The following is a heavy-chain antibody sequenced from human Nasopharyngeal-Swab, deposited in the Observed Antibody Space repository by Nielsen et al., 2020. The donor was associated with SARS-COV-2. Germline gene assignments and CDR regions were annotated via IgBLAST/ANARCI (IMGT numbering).Heavy chain of an antibody. V-gene: IGHV4-61*02. CDR3: ATADSSRGVIPAVMVARQYYYYMDV. D-gene: IGHD2-2*01. CDR2: IYTSGSP. CDR1: GGSISSGSYY. J-gene: IGHJ6*03. Sequence: SETLSLTCSVSGGSISSGSYYWNWIRQPAGKGLEWIGRIYTSGSPDYNPSLRSRFTISVDTSQNQFSLKLSSVTAADTAVYYWATADSSRGVIPAVMVARQYYYYMDVWGKGTTVTVSS.